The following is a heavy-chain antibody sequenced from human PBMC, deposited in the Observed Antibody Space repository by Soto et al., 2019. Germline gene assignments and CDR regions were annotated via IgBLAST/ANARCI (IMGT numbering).Heavy chain of an antibody. V-gene: IGHV4-34*01. CDR2: INHFGSP. CDR1: NGSFMGYY. CDR3: ASLNGGRFLDKGDY. J-gene: IGHJ4*02. D-gene: IGHD3-3*01. Sequence: QVQLHQWGAGLLKPSETLSLTCGVYNGSFMGYYWTWVRQPPGKGLEWIGKINHFGSPNYNPSLKRRVAISIDTSKQQFSLSLRSLTAAETAVYYCASLNGGRFLDKGDYWGQGSLVTVSS.